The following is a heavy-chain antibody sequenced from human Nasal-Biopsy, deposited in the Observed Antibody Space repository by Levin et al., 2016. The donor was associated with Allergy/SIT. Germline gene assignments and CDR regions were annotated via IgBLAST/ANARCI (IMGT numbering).Heavy chain of an antibody. V-gene: IGHV4-30-4*01. D-gene: IGHD3-16*01. CDR2: IYYTGST. Sequence: SETLSLTCSVSRGSVRSGDHYWAWVRQTPGKGPEWIGYIYYTGSTYYNPSLESRLTISVDTSSNQFSLKLRSVTAADTAVYFCASLMIPEVAIDFWGPGTLVTVSS. CDR1: RGSVRSGDHY. J-gene: IGHJ4*02. CDR3: ASLMIPEVAIDF.